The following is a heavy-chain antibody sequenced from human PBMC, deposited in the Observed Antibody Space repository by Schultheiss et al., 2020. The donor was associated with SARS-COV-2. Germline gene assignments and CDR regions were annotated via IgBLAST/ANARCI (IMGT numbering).Heavy chain of an antibody. CDR1: GFTFSSYA. D-gene: IGHD1-26*01. Sequence: GESLKISCAASGFTFSSYAMHWVRQAPGKGLEWVAVISYDGSNKYYADSVKGRFTISRDNSKNTLYLQMNSLRAEDTAVYYCTTEIRAIVGAMPTFRGDWGQGTLVTVSS. J-gene: IGHJ4*02. CDR2: ISYDGSNK. V-gene: IGHV3-30*04. CDR3: TTEIRAIVGAMPTFRGD.